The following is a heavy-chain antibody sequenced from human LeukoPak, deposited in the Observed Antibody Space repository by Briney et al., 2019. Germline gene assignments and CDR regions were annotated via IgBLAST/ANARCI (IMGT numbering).Heavy chain of an antibody. Sequence: GASVKVSCKASGYTFTGYYMHWVRQAPGQGLEWMGWINPNNGGTNYAQKFQGRVTMTRDTSISTAYMELSRLRSDDTAVYYCARVDTAMGIDYWGQEPWSPSPQ. D-gene: IGHD5-18*01. V-gene: IGHV1-2*02. CDR2: INPNNGGT. CDR1: GYTFTGYY. CDR3: ARVDTAMGIDY. J-gene: IGHJ4*01.